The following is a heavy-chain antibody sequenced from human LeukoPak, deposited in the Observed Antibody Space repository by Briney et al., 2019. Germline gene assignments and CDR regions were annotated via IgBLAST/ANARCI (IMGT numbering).Heavy chain of an antibody. Sequence: SETLSLTCTVSGGSISSYYWSWIRQPPGKGLEWIGNIYYSESTKDNPSLKSRVTILVDTSKNQFSLKLRSVTAADTAVYYCARGLVTLDAFDIWGQGTMVTVSS. D-gene: IGHD3-9*01. CDR3: ARGLVTLDAFDI. V-gene: IGHV4-59*01. CDR1: GGSISSYY. CDR2: IYYSEST. J-gene: IGHJ3*02.